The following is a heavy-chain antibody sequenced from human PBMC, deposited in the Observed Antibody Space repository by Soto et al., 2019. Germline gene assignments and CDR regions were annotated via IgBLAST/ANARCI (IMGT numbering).Heavy chain of an antibody. V-gene: IGHV1-3*01. CDR2: INAGNGNT. J-gene: IGHJ3*02. Sequence: QVPLVQSGAEVKKPGASVKVSCKASGYTFTSYAMHWVRQAPGQRLEWMGWINAGNGNTKYSQKFQGRVTITRDTSASTAYMELSSLRSEDTAVYYCARSLGYCSGGSCYSDAFDIWGQGTMVTVSS. D-gene: IGHD2-15*01. CDR3: ARSLGYCSGGSCYSDAFDI. CDR1: GYTFTSYA.